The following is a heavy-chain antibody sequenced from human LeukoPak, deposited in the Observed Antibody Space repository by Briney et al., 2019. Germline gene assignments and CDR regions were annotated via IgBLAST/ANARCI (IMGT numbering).Heavy chain of an antibody. CDR2: IDKDGAAT. CDR1: GFTFDAYA. D-gene: IGHD1-26*01. CDR3: ATWAFYHSLDV. J-gene: IGHJ6*02. V-gene: IGHV3-43*02. Sequence: GGSLRLSCAASGFTFDAYAMHWVRQAPGKGLEWVSLIDKDGAATFYADSVKGRFTISRDNSENSLYLQMNSLRLEDTALYYCATWAFYHSLDVWGQGTTVTVSS.